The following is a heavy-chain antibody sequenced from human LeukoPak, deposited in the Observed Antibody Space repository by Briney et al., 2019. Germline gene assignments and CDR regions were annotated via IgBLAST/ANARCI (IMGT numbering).Heavy chain of an antibody. V-gene: IGHV3-7*01. CDR2: IKQDGTEK. D-gene: IGHD1-26*01. CDR3: ARGTTRAWFDP. CDR1: GVSFSTYW. Sequence: GGSLRLSCAASGVSFSTYWMSWVRQAPGKGLEWVANIKQDGTEKYYADSVKGRFTISRDNAKNSLYLQMNSLRAEDTAVYYCARGTTRAWFDPWGQGTLVTVSS. J-gene: IGHJ5*02.